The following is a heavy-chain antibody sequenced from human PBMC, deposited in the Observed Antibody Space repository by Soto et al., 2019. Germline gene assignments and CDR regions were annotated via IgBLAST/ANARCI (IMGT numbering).Heavy chain of an antibody. CDR3: AKGFFVGATTSPVES. CDR1: GFTFDNYG. D-gene: IGHD1-26*01. CDR2: ISYDGKNQ. J-gene: IGHJ4*02. Sequence: VRLVQSGGGVVQPGRALTLACVASGFTFDNYGMHWVRQAPGQGLDWVAVISYDGKNQYYEDSVKGRFTISRDNSRNTLYLQMNNLRPEDTGVYYCAKGFFVGATTSPVESWGQGTLVAVST. V-gene: IGHV3-30*18.